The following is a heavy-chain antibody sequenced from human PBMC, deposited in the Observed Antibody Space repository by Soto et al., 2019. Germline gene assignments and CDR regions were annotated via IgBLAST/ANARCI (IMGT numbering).Heavy chain of an antibody. J-gene: IGHJ6*02. D-gene: IGHD6-6*01. V-gene: IGHV1-46*01. CDR3: ARDWSGLYSSSSVDYYGMDV. CDR1: GYTFTSYY. CDR2: INPSGGST. Sequence: ASVKVSCKASGYTFTSYYMHWVRQAPGQGLEWMGIINPSGGSTSYAQKFQGRVTMTRDTSTSTVYMELSSLRSEDTAVYYCARDWSGLYSSSSVDYYGMDVWGQGTTVTVS.